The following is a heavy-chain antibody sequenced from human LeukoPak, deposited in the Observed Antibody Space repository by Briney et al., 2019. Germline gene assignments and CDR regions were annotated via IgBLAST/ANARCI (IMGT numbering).Heavy chain of an antibody. CDR3: AREVCSSTSCYMGYYYYMDV. CDR2: ISSSGSTI. CDR1: GFTFSDYY. V-gene: IGHV3-11*04. J-gene: IGHJ6*03. D-gene: IGHD2-2*02. Sequence: GGSLRLSCAASGFTFSDYYMSWIRQAPGKGLEWVSYISSSGSTIYYADSVKGRFTISRDNAKNSLYLQMNSLRAEDTAVYYCAREVCSSTSCYMGYYYYMDVWGKGTTVTISS.